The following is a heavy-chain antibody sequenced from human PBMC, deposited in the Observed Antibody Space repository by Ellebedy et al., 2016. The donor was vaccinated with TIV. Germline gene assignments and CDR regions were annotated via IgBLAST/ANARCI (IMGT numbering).Heavy chain of an antibody. Sequence: GESLKISCAASGFTVSSNYMSWVRQAPGKGLEWVLVIYSGGSTYYADSVKGRFTISRDNSKNTLYLQMNSLRAEDTAVYYCARESLPPAMDYYFDYWGQGTLVTVSS. CDR2: IYSGGST. CDR3: ARESLPPAMDYYFDY. D-gene: IGHD5-18*01. J-gene: IGHJ4*02. CDR1: GFTVSSNY. V-gene: IGHV3-66*01.